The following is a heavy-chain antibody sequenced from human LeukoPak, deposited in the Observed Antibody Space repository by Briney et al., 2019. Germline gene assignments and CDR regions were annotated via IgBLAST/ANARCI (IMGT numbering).Heavy chain of an antibody. D-gene: IGHD6-13*01. CDR1: GFTFSSYW. V-gene: IGHV3-7*01. Sequence: PGGSLRLSCAASGFTFSSYWMSWVRQAPGKGLEWVANIKQDGSEKYYVDSVKGRFTISRDNAKNSLYLQMNSLRAEDTAVYYCARDRGRQLVKPDYWGQGTLVTVSS. CDR3: ARDRGRQLVKPDY. J-gene: IGHJ4*02. CDR2: IKQDGSEK.